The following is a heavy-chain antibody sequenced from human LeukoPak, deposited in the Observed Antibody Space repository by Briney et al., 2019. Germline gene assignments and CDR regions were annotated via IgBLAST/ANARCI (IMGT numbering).Heavy chain of an antibody. CDR1: GGSISSSS. J-gene: IGHJ4*02. V-gene: IGHV3-21*01. Sequence: ETLSLTCTVSGGSISSSSYYWGWIRQPPGKGLEWVSSISSSSSYIYYADSVKGRFTISRDNAKNSLYLQMNSLRAEDTAVYYCARGSRYYDSSGRAGFDYWGQGTLVTVSS. D-gene: IGHD3-22*01. CDR3: ARGSRYYDSSGRAGFDY. CDR2: ISSSSSYI.